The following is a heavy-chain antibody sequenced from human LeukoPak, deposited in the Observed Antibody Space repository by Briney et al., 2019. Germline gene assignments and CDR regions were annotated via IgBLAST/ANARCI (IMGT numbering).Heavy chain of an antibody. CDR1: GGSISSYY. D-gene: IGHD3-10*01. CDR2: IYYSGST. V-gene: IGHV4-59*01. Sequence: SETLSLTCTVSGGSISSYYWSWIRQPPGKGLEWIGYIYYSGSTNYNPSLKSRVTISVDTSKNQFSLKLSSVTAADTAVYYCARVVRPTTMVRGAHPNYGMDVWGKGTTVTVSS. J-gene: IGHJ6*04. CDR3: ARVVRPTTMVRGAHPNYGMDV.